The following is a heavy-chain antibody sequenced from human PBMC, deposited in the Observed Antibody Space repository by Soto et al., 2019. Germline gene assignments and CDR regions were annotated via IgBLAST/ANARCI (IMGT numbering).Heavy chain of an antibody. CDR2: IIPILGIA. CDR1: GGTFSSYT. V-gene: IGHV1-69*02. D-gene: IGHD3-9*01. Sequence: QVQLVQSGAEVKKPGSSVKVSCKASGGTFSSYTISWVRQAPGQGLEWMGRIIPILGIANYAQKFQGRVTITADKSTSTAYMELSSLRSEDTAVYYCWGYFDWLLSPVDAFDIWGQGTMVTVSS. J-gene: IGHJ3*02. CDR3: WGYFDWLLSPVDAFDI.